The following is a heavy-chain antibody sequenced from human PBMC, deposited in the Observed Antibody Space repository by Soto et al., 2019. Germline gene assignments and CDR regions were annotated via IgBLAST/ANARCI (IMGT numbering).Heavy chain of an antibody. Sequence: SLRLSCAASGFTFSSYGMNWVRQAPGKGLEWVAVVSYDEITKYYADPVKGRFTISRDNSKNTVYLQMNSLRPEDTAVYYCAKPLGLLRRAMAQGSDYWGQGTLVTVSS. V-gene: IGHV3-30*18. CDR1: GFTFSSYG. J-gene: IGHJ4*02. D-gene: IGHD5-18*01. CDR3: AKPLGLLRRAMAQGSDY. CDR2: VSYDEITK.